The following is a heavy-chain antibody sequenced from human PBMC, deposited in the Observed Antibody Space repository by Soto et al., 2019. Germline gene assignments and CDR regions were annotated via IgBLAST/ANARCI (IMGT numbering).Heavy chain of an antibody. CDR3: AKEAVPFLERTPKPFDP. D-gene: IGHD3-3*01. J-gene: IGHJ5*02. CDR1: GFTFTNYA. V-gene: IGHV3-23*01. Sequence: EVQLLESGGGLVQRGGSLRLSCIASGFTFTNYAMRWVRQAPGKGLECVSVISGSGGSTYYADSVKGRFTIARDNSKNTLYLQMNSLRAEHTAVYYCAKEAVPFLERTPKPFDPWGQGTLVTVSS. CDR2: ISGSGGST.